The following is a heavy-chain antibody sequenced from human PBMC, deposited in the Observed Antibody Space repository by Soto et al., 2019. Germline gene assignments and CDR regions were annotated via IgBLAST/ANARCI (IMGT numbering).Heavy chain of an antibody. CDR3: AREINGAGDYLDL. D-gene: IGHD1-26*01. CDR2: ISHRGNT. CDR1: GVSINSGTYS. J-gene: IGHJ4*02. V-gene: IGHV4-30-2*01. Sequence: SQTLSLTCAVSGVSINSGTYSWSWIRQPPGKGLEWVGYISHRGNTYYNSSLRSRVAISLDTSKNQFSLRLSSVTAADTAVYYCAREINGAGDYLDLWGQGTLVTVSS.